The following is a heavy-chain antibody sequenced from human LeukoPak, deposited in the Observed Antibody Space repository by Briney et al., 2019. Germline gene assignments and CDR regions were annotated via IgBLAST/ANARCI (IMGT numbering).Heavy chain of an antibody. J-gene: IGHJ4*02. CDR3: ARGGITGTRGVDY. D-gene: IGHD1-20*01. CDR1: GFTFSSYS. Sequence: GGSLRLSCAASGFTFSSYSMNWVRQAPGKGLEWVSSISSSSSYIYYADSVKGRFTISRDNAKNSLYLQMNSLRAEDTAVYYCARGGITGTRGVDYWGQGTLVTVSS. CDR2: ISSSSSYI. V-gene: IGHV3-21*01.